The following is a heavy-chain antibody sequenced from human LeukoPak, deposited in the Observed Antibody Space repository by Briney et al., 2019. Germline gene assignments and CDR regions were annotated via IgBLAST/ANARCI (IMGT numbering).Heavy chain of an antibody. CDR3: ARGTIAVAGIFDY. J-gene: IGHJ4*02. V-gene: IGHV1-69*13. CDR1: GGTFSSYA. CDR2: IIPIFGTA. Sequence: SVKVPCKASGGTFSSYAISWVRQAPGQGLEWMGGIIPIFGTANYAQKFQGRVTITADESTSTAYMELSSLRSEDTAVYYCARGTIAVAGIFDYWGQGTLVTVSS. D-gene: IGHD6-19*01.